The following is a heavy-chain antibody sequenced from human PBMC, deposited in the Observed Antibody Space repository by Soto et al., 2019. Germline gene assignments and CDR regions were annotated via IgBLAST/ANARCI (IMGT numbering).Heavy chain of an antibody. CDR1: GGTFSSYA. D-gene: IGHD2-8*01. CDR3: ARVGLMVYAIPNYYYYYGMDV. Sequence: ASVNVSWKASGGTFSSYAISWVRQAPGQGLEWMGGIIPIFGTANYAQKFQGRVTITADESTSTAYMELSSLRSEDTAVYYCARVGLMVYAIPNYYYYYGMDVWGQGTTVTVSS. V-gene: IGHV1-69*13. J-gene: IGHJ6*02. CDR2: IIPIFGTA.